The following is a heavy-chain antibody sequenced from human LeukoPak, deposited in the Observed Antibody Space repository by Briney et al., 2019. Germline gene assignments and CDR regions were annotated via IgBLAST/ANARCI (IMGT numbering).Heavy chain of an antibody. CDR1: GFTFSTYS. V-gene: IGHV3-21*01. CDR3: AVYYYGSGSYAD. J-gene: IGHJ4*02. Sequence: AGGSLRLSCAASGFTFSTYSMNWVSQAPGKGREWVSSISSSGSYIYYAGSVKGRFTISTDNANNSLYLQMNSLRAEDTAVYYCAVYYYGSGSYADWGQGTLVTVSS. CDR2: ISSSGSYI. D-gene: IGHD3-10*01.